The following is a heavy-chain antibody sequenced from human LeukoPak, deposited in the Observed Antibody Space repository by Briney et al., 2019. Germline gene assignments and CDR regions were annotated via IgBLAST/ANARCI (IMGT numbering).Heavy chain of an antibody. CDR3: ARATIAAAAYY. Sequence: GGSLRLSCAASGFSFSSYGMHWVRQAPGKGLEWVAFIRYDGSNKYYADSLKGRLTISRDNAKNSLYLQMNSLRAEDTAVYHCARATIAAAAYYWGQGTLVTVSS. CDR2: IRYDGSNK. D-gene: IGHD6-13*01. CDR1: GFSFSSYG. J-gene: IGHJ4*02. V-gene: IGHV3-30*02.